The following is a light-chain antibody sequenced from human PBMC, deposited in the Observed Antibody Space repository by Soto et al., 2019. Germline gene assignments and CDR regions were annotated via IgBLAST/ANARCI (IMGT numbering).Light chain of an antibody. CDR1: QSVSSNY. Sequence: EIVLTQSPGTLSLSPGERATLSCRASQSVSSNYVAWYQQKPGQAPRLLIYGASSRATGIPDRFSGSGSGTDFTLTISRLESEDFAVYYCQQYGGSPLIFGGGTKVDIK. J-gene: IGKJ4*01. CDR3: QQYGGSPLI. V-gene: IGKV3-20*01. CDR2: GAS.